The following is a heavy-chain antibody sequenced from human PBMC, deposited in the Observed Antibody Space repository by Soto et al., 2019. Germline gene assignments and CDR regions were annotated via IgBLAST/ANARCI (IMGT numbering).Heavy chain of an antibody. Sequence: GGSLRLSCAASGFTFSSYGMHWVRQAPGKGLEWVAVIWYDGSNKYYADSVKGRFTISRDNSKNTLYLQMNSLRAEDTAVYYCAREWTHITMIVVPRLDYWGQGTLVTVSS. CDR1: GFTFSSYG. J-gene: IGHJ4*02. CDR3: AREWTHITMIVVPRLDY. CDR2: IWYDGSNK. V-gene: IGHV3-33*01. D-gene: IGHD3-22*01.